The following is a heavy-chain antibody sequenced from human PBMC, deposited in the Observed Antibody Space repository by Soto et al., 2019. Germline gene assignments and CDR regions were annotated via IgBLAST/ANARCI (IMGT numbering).Heavy chain of an antibody. J-gene: IGHJ2*01. V-gene: IGHV1-69*01. CDR2: IIPMLGTA. Sequence: QVQLVQSGAEVKQPGSSVKVSCKASGGTFSSYAISWVRQAPGQGLEWMGGIIPMLGTANYAQKFQGRVTITADESTSTAYMELRRLRSEHTAVYYCASRSGSYHWYFDLWGRGTLVTVSS. D-gene: IGHD1-26*01. CDR1: GGTFSSYA. CDR3: ASRSGSYHWYFDL.